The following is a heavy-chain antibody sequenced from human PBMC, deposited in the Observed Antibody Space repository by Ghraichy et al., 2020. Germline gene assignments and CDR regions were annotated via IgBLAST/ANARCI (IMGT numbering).Heavy chain of an antibody. CDR2: ISSIGNYT. CDR3: AKLGWIAVAAKDFDY. CDR1: RFTFSIYA. D-gene: IGHD6-19*01. J-gene: IGHJ4*02. Sequence: GGSLRLSCAASRFTFSIYAMTWVRQAPGEGLEWVSSISSIGNYTYYADSVKGRFTISRDNSKNTLYLQMNSLRAEDTAIYYCAKLGWIAVAAKDFDYWGQGTLVTVSS. V-gene: IGHV3-23*01.